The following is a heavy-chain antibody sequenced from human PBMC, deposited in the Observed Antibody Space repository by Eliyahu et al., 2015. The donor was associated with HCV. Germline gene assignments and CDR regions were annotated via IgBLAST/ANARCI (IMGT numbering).Heavy chain of an antibody. CDR1: GGSISSSSYY. CDR3: ARLADIVATTWYFDL. CDR2: IYYSXST. J-gene: IGHJ2*01. V-gene: IGHV4-39*01. D-gene: IGHD5-12*01. Sequence: QLQLQESGPGLVKPSETLSLTCTVXGGSISSSSYYWGWIRQPPGKGLEWIGSIYYSXSTYYNPSLKSRVTISVDTSKNQFSLKLSSVTAADTAVYYCARLADIVATTWYFDLWGRGTLVTVSX.